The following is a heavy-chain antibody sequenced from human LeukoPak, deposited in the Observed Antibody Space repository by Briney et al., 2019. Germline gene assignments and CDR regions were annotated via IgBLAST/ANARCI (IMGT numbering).Heavy chain of an antibody. D-gene: IGHD6-19*01. Sequence: GGSLRLSCAASGFSFSSYGMYWARQAPGKGLEGVAVIWHDGGNKYYAESVKGRFTISRDNSRNTVFLEMNSLRVEDKAVYYCARSLGSAVTSSWFDSWGPGTLVTVSS. CDR2: IWHDGGNK. V-gene: IGHV3-33*01. CDR1: GFSFSSYG. CDR3: ARSLGSAVTSSWFDS. J-gene: IGHJ5*01.